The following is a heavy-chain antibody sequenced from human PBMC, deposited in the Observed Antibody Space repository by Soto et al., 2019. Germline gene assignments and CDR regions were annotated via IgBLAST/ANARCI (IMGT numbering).Heavy chain of an antibody. D-gene: IGHD5-12*01. J-gene: IGHJ5*02. CDR3: ARVAAGWLRALKVPERTFDP. V-gene: IGHV4-34*01. CDR1: GGSFSGYY. CDR2: INHSGST. Sequence: PSETLSLTCAVYGGSFSGYYWSWIRQPPGKGLEWIGEINHSGSTNYNPSLKSRVTISVDTSKNQFSLKLSSVTAADTAVYYCARVAAGWLRALKVPERTFDPWGQGTLVTVSS.